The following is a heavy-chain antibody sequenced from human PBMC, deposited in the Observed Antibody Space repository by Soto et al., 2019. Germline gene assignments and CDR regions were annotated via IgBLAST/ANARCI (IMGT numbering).Heavy chain of an antibody. J-gene: IGHJ6*03. V-gene: IGHV3-66*01. CDR2: IYSGGST. D-gene: IGHD5-18*01. Sequence: GGSLRLSCAASGFTVSSNYMSWVRQAPGKGLEWVSVIYSGGSTYYADSVKGRFTISRVNSKNTLYLQMNSLRAEDTAVYYCARAVTINYYYYMDVWGKGTTVTVSS. CDR1: GFTVSSNY. CDR3: ARAVTINYYYYMDV.